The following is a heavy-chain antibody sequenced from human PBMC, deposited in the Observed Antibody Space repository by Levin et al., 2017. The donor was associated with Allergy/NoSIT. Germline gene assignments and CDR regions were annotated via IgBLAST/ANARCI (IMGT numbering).Heavy chain of an antibody. Sequence: LSLTCAASGFTFSGSAMHWVRQASGKGLEWVGRIRSKANSYATAYAASVKGRFTISRDDSKNTAYLQMNSLKTEDTAVYYCTRQDRVATIWRDYWGQGTLVTVSS. CDR2: IRSKANSYAT. CDR3: TRQDRVATIWRDY. V-gene: IGHV3-73*01. J-gene: IGHJ4*02. CDR1: GFTFSGSA. D-gene: IGHD5-12*01.